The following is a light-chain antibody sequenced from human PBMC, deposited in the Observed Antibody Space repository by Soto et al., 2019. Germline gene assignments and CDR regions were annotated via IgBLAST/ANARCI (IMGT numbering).Light chain of an antibody. CDR1: QTISRS. Sequence: EIVLTQSPATLSVSPGEIATLSCRASQTISRSLAWYQQKPGQAPRLLIYDASTRATGIPARFSGSGSGTEFTLTISSLQSEDFALYYCHQYNHWPPGTFGQGTKVEIK. CDR2: DAS. V-gene: IGKV3-15*01. J-gene: IGKJ2*01. CDR3: HQYNHWPPGT.